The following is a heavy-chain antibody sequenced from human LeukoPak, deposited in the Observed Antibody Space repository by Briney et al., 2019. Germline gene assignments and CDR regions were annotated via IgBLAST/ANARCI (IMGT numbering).Heavy chain of an antibody. CDR3: ARDMVVNAIRTWYFDL. CDR1: GFTFSSYS. J-gene: IGHJ2*01. V-gene: IGHV3-21*01. CDR2: ISSSSSYI. D-gene: IGHD2-21*01. Sequence: GGSLRLSCAASGFTFSSYSMNWVRQAPAKGLEWVSSISSSSSYIYYADSVKGRFTISRDNAKNSLYLQMNSLRAEDTAVYYCARDMVVNAIRTWYFDLWGRGTLVTVSS.